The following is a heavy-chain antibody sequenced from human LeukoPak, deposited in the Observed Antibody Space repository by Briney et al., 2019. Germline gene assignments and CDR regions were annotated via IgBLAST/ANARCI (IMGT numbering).Heavy chain of an antibody. CDR2: IYYSGST. CDR1: GDSISGNRYY. CDR3: ARSESGSMYDY. D-gene: IGHD3-10*01. J-gene: IGHJ4*02. Sequence: SETLSLTYTVSGDSISGNRYYWGWIRQPPGKGLEWLGSIYYSGSTQYNPSLKSRVTISIDTSKNQFSLKVSSVTAADTAVYYCARSESGSMYDYWGQGTLVTVS. V-gene: IGHV4-39*07.